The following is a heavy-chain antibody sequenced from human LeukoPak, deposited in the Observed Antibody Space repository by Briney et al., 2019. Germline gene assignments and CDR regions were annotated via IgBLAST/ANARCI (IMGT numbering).Heavy chain of an antibody. CDR1: GYTFTSYG. CDR2: IGAYNGNT. V-gene: IGHV1-18*01. Sequence: ASVKVSCKASGYTFTSYGISWVRQAPGQGLEWMGWIGAYNGNTNYAQKLQGRVTMTTDTSTSTAYMELRSLRSDDTAVYYCARVFSGYYDSSGRNGAAFDIWGQGTMVTVSS. J-gene: IGHJ3*02. CDR3: ARVFSGYYDSSGRNGAAFDI. D-gene: IGHD3-22*01.